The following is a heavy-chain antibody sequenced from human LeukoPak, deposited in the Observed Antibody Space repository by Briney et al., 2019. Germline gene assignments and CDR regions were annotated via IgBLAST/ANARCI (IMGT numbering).Heavy chain of an antibody. Sequence: PGGSLRLSCAASGFTFSTYSMNWVRQPPGKGLEWIGSIYYSGSTYYNPSLKSRVTISVDTSKNQFSLKLSSVTAADTAVYYCARLAAAGTDYWGQGTLVTVSS. CDR2: IYYSGST. J-gene: IGHJ4*02. CDR3: ARLAAAGTDY. V-gene: IGHV4-39*01. CDR1: GFTFSTYSMN. D-gene: IGHD6-13*01.